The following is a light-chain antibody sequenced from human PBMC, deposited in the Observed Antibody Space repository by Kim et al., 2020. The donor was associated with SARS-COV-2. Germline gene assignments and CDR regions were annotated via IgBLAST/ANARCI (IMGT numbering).Light chain of an antibody. J-gene: IGKJ4*01. CDR3: QQANNFPLT. V-gene: IGKV1-12*01. Sequence: DIQMTQSPSSVSASVGDRVTITCRASQDISTWLAWYQQRPGKVPKLLIYAASSLQSGVPSRFSGSGSGTDFTLTISSLQSEDFATYYCQQANNFPLTFGGGTKVDIK. CDR1: QDISTW. CDR2: AAS.